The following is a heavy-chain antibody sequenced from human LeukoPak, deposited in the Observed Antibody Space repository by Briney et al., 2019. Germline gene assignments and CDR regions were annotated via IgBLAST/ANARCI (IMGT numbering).Heavy chain of an antibody. CDR3: ARGYGSGPQGAY. V-gene: IGHV4-39*07. CDR1: GGSINTSNYY. D-gene: IGHD3-10*01. Sequence: PSETLSLTCTVSGGSINTSNYYWGWIRQPPGKGLEWIGSVYYSGRTYYNPSLQSRVTISVDTSKSQFSLRLSSVTAADTAVYYCARGYGSGPQGAYWGQGTLVTVSS. J-gene: IGHJ4*02. CDR2: VYYSGRT.